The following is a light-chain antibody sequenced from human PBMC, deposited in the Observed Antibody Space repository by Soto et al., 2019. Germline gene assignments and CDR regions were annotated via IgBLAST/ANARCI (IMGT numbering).Light chain of an antibody. J-gene: IGKJ5*01. V-gene: IGKV1-39*01. CDR2: GAS. CDR3: QQSFSLPPT. Sequence: DIQMAQSPSSLSAAGGDRGTITCRASRNVNNFLNWYQQKPGKAPDLLIYGASRLQIGVPSRFTGSGSETDFTLTISSLQPEDFATYFCQQSFSLPPTFGQGTRLEIK. CDR1: RNVNNF.